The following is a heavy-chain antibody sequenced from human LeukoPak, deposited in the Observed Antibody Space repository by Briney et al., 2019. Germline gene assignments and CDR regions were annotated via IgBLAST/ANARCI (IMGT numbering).Heavy chain of an antibody. CDR1: GFTFSSYA. CDR2: ISGSGGST. D-gene: IGHD3-22*01. CDR3: AKAVGSYYYDSSGYYWNWFDP. Sequence: GGSLRLSCAASGFTFSSYAMSWVRQAPGKGLEWVSAISGSGGSTYYADSVKGRFTISRDNSKNTLYLQMNSLRAEDTAVYYCAKAVGSYYYDSSGYYWNWFDPWGQGTLVTVSS. J-gene: IGHJ5*02. V-gene: IGHV3-23*01.